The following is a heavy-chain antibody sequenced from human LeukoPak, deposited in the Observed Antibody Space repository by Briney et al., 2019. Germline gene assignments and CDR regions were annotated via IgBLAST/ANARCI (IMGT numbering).Heavy chain of an antibody. V-gene: IGHV3-30*04. CDR2: ISYDGSNK. CDR3: ARGDQNGYFDY. J-gene: IGHJ4*02. CDR1: GFTFSSYA. Sequence: QVQLVESGGGVVQPGRALRLSCAASGFTFSSYAMHWVRQAPGKALEWVAVISYDGSNKYYADSVKGRFTISRDNSKNTLYLQMNSLRAEDTAVYYCARGDQNGYFDYWGQGTLVTVSS.